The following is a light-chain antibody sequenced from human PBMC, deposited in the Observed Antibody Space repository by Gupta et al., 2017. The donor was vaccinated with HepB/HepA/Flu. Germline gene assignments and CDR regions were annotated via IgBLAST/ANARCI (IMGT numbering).Light chain of an antibody. J-gene: IGLJ2*01. Sequence: QSVLTQPPSVSGAPGRRVTISCTGSRSNIGAHYDVNWYQHLPGTAPKLLIYANSNRPSGVPDRFSGSKSGTSASLATTGLQAEDEAHYYCQSFDNSLTAVVFGGGTKLTVL. V-gene: IGLV1-40*01. CDR2: ANS. CDR1: RSNIGAHYD. CDR3: QSFDNSLTAVV.